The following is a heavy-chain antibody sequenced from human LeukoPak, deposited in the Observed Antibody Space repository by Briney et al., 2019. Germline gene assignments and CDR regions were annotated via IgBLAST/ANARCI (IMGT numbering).Heavy chain of an antibody. D-gene: IGHD3-16*01. CDR1: GISINPYY. CDR3: MKDGPSWGLL. CDR2: IISTTGSA. J-gene: IGHJ4*02. V-gene: IGHV4-4*07. Sequence: PSETLSLTCTVSGISINPYYWTWIRQPAGKGLEWIGRIISTTGSANYNPSLKSRVTMSVDTSKNQFSLELTSVTAADTAVYYCMKDGPSWGLLWGLGTLVTVPS.